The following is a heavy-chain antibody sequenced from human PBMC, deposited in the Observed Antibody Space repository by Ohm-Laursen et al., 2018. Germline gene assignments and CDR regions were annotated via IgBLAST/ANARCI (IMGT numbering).Heavy chain of an antibody. CDR3: ARANYFDY. Sequence: SDTLSLTCTVSGGSIRNYYWSWIRQTQGKRLEWIGYIYYSGSTTYNSSLKSRVTISVDTSKNQFSLNLNSVTAGDSAVYYCARANYFDYWGQGTLVIVSS. J-gene: IGHJ4*02. V-gene: IGHV4-59*07. CDR1: GGSIRNYY. CDR2: IYYSGST.